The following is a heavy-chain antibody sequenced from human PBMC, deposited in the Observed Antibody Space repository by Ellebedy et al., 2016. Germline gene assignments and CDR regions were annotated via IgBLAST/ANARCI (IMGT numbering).Heavy chain of an antibody. V-gene: IGHV1-2*02. J-gene: IGHJ4*02. Sequence: ASVKVSXKASGYSFNDYYPHWIRQAPGQGLEWMGLINPHSGDTIVAQKFQGRVTMTSDTSLNTVYLELRSLRSDDTALYFCATAFCTNTTCYALFDFWGQGTPVTVSS. CDR3: ATAFCTNTTCYALFDF. CDR2: INPHSGDT. CDR1: GYSFNDYY. D-gene: IGHD2-2*01.